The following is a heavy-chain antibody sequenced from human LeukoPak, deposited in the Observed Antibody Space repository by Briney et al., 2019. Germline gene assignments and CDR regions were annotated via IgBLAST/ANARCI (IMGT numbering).Heavy chain of an antibody. D-gene: IGHD3-10*01. V-gene: IGHV4-38-2*01. Sequence: PSETLSLTCAVSGYSISSGYYWGWIRQPPGKGLEWIGSIYHSGSTYYNPSLKSRVTISVDTSKNQFSLKLSSVTAADTAVYYCARHGITMVRGVMDDFDYWGQGTLVTVSS. CDR2: IYHSGST. CDR3: ARHGITMVRGVMDDFDY. CDR1: GYSISSGYY. J-gene: IGHJ4*02.